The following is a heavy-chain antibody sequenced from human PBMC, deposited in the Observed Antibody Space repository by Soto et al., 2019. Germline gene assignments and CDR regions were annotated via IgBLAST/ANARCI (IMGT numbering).Heavy chain of an antibody. Sequence: EVQLVESGGGFVQPGGSLRLSCSASEFSFSDYWITWVRQAPGKGLEWVASIKKDGSEKSYVDSVKGRFTISRDNAKNSLYLHMSSLRDEDTAAYYCARRAAVVGLDYWGQGALVTVSS. CDR2: IKKDGSEK. V-gene: IGHV3-7*01. CDR1: EFSFSDYW. J-gene: IGHJ4*02. CDR3: ARRAAVVGLDY. D-gene: IGHD6-13*01.